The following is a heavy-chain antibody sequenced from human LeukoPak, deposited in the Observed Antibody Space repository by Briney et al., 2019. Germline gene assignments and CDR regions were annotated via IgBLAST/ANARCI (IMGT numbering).Heavy chain of an antibody. J-gene: IGHJ4*02. D-gene: IGHD5-12*01. CDR3: ARLQYPSGGYVFFDY. CDR2: IYYSGNT. CDR1: GGSFTTYY. Sequence: SETLSLTCTVSGGSFTTYYWSWVRQPPGKGLEWMGYIYYSGNTNYNPSLKSRVTISVDTSKRQFSLRLNSVTAADTAVYYCARLQYPSGGYVFFDYWGRGVLVTVSS. V-gene: IGHV4-59*08.